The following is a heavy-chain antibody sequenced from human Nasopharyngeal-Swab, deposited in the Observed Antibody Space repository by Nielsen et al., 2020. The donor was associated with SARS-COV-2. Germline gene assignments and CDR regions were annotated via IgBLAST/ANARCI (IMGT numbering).Heavy chain of an antibody. D-gene: IGHD4-23*01. V-gene: IGHV3-21*01. J-gene: IGHJ3*02. Sequence: GESLKISCAASGFTFSSYSMNWVRHAPGKGLEWVSSISSSSSYIYYADSVKGRFTISRDNAKNSLYLQMNSLRAEDTAVYYCARALRWGAFDIWGQGTMVTVSS. CDR3: ARALRWGAFDI. CDR2: ISSSSSYI. CDR1: GFTFSSYS.